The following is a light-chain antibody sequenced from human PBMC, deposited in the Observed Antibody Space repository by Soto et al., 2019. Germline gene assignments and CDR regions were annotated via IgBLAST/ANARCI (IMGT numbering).Light chain of an antibody. CDR1: QIISSNY. Sequence: EIVLTQSPGTLSLSPGERATLSCRASQIISSNYLGWYQQRPGQAPRLLIYAASSRATGIPDRFSGSGSETDFTLTISRLEPEDFALYYCQQYGTSPFTFGGGTKVEIK. CDR3: QQYGTSPFT. CDR2: AAS. V-gene: IGKV3-20*01. J-gene: IGKJ4*01.